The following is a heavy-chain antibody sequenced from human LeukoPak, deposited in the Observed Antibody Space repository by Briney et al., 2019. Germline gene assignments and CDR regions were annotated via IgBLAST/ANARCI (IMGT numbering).Heavy chain of an antibody. V-gene: IGHV4-59*01. CDR2: IYYSGST. D-gene: IGHD6-13*01. CDR1: DGSSRSYY. J-gene: IGHJ4*02. CDR3: ASYSLSSSFHY. Sequence: SETLSLTCTVSDGSSRSYYWSWIRQPPGKGLQWIGYIYYSGSTSYNPSLKSRVTISVDTSKNQFSLKLTSVTAADTAVYYCASYSLSSSFHYWGQGTLVTVSS.